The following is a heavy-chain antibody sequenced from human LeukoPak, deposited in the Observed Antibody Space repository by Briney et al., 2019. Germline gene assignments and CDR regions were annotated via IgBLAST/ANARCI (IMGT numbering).Heavy chain of an antibody. D-gene: IGHD2-15*01. V-gene: IGHV4-61*05. CDR3: ARGLVVVAAYPGGYFDY. CDR1: GGSISSSSYY. Sequence: SETLSLTCTVSGGSISSSSYYWGWIRQPPGKGLEWIGYIYYSGSTNYNPSLKSRVTISVDTSKNQFSLKLSSVTAADTAVYYCARGLVVVAAYPGGYFDYWGQGTLVTVSS. CDR2: IYYSGST. J-gene: IGHJ4*02.